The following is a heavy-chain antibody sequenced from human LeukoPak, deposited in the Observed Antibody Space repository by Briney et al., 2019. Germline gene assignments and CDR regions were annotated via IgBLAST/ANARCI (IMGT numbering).Heavy chain of an antibody. Sequence: QPGGSLRLSCAASGFTFDDYAMHWVRQAPGKGLEWVSGISWNSGSIGYADSAKGRFTISRDNAKNSLYLQMNSLRAEDTASYYCAKDITAMAGYYFDYWGQGTLVTVSS. CDR2: ISWNSGSI. D-gene: IGHD5-18*01. CDR3: AKDITAMAGYYFDY. J-gene: IGHJ4*02. CDR1: GFTFDDYA. V-gene: IGHV3-9*01.